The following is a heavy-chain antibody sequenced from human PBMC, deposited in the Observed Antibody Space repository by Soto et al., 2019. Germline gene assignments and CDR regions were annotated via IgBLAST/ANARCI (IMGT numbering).Heavy chain of an antibody. CDR2: IIPILGIA. CDR1: GGTFSSYT. V-gene: IGHV1-69*02. D-gene: IGHD2-15*01. CDR3: AGGDGYPRSLDY. Sequence: QVQLVQSGAEVKKPGSSVKVSCKASGGTFSSYTISWVRQAPGQGLEWMGRIIPILGIANYAQKFQGRVTITADKSTDTAYMGLSSLGSEDTAVYYCAGGDGYPRSLDYWGQGTLVTVSS. J-gene: IGHJ4*02.